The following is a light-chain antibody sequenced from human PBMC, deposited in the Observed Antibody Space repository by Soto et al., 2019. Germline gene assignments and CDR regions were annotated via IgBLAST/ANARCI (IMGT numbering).Light chain of an antibody. J-gene: IGKJ1*01. CDR3: QYDNSWPPGGA. CDR2: GAS. Sequence: EIVMTQSPATLSVSPGERATLSCRASQSVSSSLAWYQQKPGQPPRLLIYGASTRATGSPARFSGSGSGTEFTLTISSLQSEDFAVYLCQYDNSWPPGGAFGQGTKVEIK. V-gene: IGKV3D-15*01. CDR1: QSVSSS.